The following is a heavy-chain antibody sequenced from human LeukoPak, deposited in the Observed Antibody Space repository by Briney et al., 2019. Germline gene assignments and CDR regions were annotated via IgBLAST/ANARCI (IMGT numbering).Heavy chain of an antibody. CDR2: IIPIFGTA. V-gene: IGHV1-69*06. D-gene: IGHD3-3*01. Sequence: ASVKVSCKASGGTFSSYAISWVRQAPGQGLEWMGGIIPIFGTANYAQKFQGRVTITADKSTSTAYMELSSLRSEDTAVYYCARDAPTSNYDFWSGYSNWFDPWGQGTLVTVSS. CDR1: GGTFSSYA. J-gene: IGHJ5*02. CDR3: ARDAPTSNYDFWSGYSNWFDP.